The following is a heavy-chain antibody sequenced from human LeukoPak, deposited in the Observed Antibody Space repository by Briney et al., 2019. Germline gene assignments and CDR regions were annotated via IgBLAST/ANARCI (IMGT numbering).Heavy chain of an antibody. CDR3: ARAVYNSYSF. CDR2: INPSGGST. Sequence: GASVKVSCKASGYTITSNYIHWVRQAPGQALEWMGTINPSGGSTEYAQKFQGRVTMTRDTSTNTVYMELSSLRSEDTAVYFCARAVYNSYSFWGQGTLVTVSS. V-gene: IGHV1-46*01. CDR1: GYTITSNY. J-gene: IGHJ4*02. D-gene: IGHD2-8*01.